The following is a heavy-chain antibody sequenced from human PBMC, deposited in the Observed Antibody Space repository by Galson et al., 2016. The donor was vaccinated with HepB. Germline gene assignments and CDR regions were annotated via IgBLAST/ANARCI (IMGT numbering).Heavy chain of an antibody. D-gene: IGHD3-22*01. CDR2: VNPKTGGT. CDR3: ARSSGSYDQPFDY. V-gene: IGHV1-2*04. CDR1: GYTFTDYY. Sequence: SVKVSCKASGYTFTDYYIHWVRQAPGQGLEWMGRVNPKTGGTNSAQTFQGWVTMSRDTSIITAYMELSRLRSDDTAVYYCARSSGSYDQPFDYWGQGTLVTVSP. J-gene: IGHJ4*02.